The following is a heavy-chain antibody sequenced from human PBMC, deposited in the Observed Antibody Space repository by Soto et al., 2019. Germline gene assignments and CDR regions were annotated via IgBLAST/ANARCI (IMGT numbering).Heavy chain of an antibody. CDR1: GDSVSSNTAA. Sequence: SQTLSLTCAISGDSVSSNTAAWNWIRSSPSRVLEWLGRTYYRSNWRHDYAVSVKSRITVNPDTSKNHFSLQLNSVTPDDTAVYYCARGVAGSGFDLWGQGTLVTVYS. CDR3: ARGVAGSGFDL. J-gene: IGHJ4*02. CDR2: TYYRSNWRH. D-gene: IGHD6-19*01. V-gene: IGHV6-1*01.